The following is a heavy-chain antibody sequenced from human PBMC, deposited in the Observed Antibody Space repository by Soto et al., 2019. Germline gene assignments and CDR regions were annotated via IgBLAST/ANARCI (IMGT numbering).Heavy chain of an antibody. V-gene: IGHV3-30*18. CDR2: ISYDGSNK. CDR1: GFTFSSYG. D-gene: IGHD5-18*01. Sequence: QVQLVESGGGVVQPGRCLRLSCAASGFTFSSYGMHWVRQAPGKGREWVAVISYDGSNKYYADGVKGRFTISRDNSKNTLYLQMNSLRAEDTGVYYCAKDGLGVYTANTLHYGGQETLVTVSS. J-gene: IGHJ4*02. CDR3: AKDGLGVYTANTLHY.